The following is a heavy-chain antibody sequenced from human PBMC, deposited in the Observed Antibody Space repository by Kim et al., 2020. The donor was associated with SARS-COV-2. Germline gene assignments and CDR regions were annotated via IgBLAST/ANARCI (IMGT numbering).Heavy chain of an antibody. CDR2: ISYDGSNK. J-gene: IGHJ3*02. V-gene: IGHV3-30*18. D-gene: IGHD1-26*01. CDR1: GFTFSSYG. CDR3: AKDLEGAWSPGGAFDI. Sequence: GGSLRLSCAASGFTFSSYGMHWVRQAPGKGLEWVAVISYDGSNKYYADSVKGRFTISRDNSKNTLYLQMNSLRAEDTAVYYCAKDLEGAWSPGGAFDIWG.